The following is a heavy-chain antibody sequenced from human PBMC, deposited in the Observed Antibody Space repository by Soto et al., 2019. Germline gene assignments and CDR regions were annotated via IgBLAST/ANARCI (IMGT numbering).Heavy chain of an antibody. V-gene: IGHV4-39*01. CDR2: IYSTGNT. D-gene: IGHD6-13*01. J-gene: IGHJ6*02. CDR3: RRSSRYSTDV. Sequence: SSETLSLTCTVSGDSIGSSSYWGWIRQPPGKGLEWIGSIYSTGNTYYNPSLNSQVTISVDTSKNQFSLNVISVTAADTAVYYCRRSSRYSTDVWGQGTTVTVSS. CDR1: GDSIGSSSY.